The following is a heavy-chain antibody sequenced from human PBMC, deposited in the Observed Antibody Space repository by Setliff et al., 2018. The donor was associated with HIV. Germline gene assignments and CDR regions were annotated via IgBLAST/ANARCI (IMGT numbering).Heavy chain of an antibody. CDR2: MYPGGSI. Sequence: PSETLSLTCTVSGGSISGHYWSWIRQPAGKGLEWVGHMYPGGSINYNPSLNSRVTMSVDRSKNQFSLKLSSVTAADTAVYYCARDSDVDSSVSDDWGKGTTVTVSS. V-gene: IGHV4-4*07. J-gene: IGHJ6*04. CDR3: ARDSDVDSSVSDD. D-gene: IGHD6-19*01. CDR1: GGSISGHY.